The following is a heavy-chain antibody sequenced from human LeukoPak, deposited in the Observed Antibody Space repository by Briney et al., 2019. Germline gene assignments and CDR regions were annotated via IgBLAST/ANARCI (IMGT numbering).Heavy chain of an antibody. V-gene: IGHV4-59*10. J-gene: IGHJ4*02. Sequence: SETLSLTCAVYGGSFSGYFWSWIRQPAGKGLEWIGRISTSGSTNYNPSLKSRVSISVDTSKNQFSLKLSSVTAADTAMYYCALYSSSYYYWGQGTLVTVSS. CDR3: ALYSSSYYY. D-gene: IGHD6-13*01. CDR1: GGSFSGYF. CDR2: ISTSGST.